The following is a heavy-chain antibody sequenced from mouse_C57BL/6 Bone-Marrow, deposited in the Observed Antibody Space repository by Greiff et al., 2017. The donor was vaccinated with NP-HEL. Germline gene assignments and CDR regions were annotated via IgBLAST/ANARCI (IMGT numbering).Heavy chain of an antibody. CDR1: GFTFSSYA. J-gene: IGHJ3*01. Sequence: EVKLMESGEGLVKPGGSLKLSCAASGFTFSSYAMSWVRQTPEKRLEWVAYISSGGDYIYYADTVKGRFTISRDNARNTLYLQMSSLKSEDTAMYYCTRDRAYGSSPWFAYWGQGTLVTVSA. CDR2: ISSGGDYI. V-gene: IGHV5-9-1*02. CDR3: TRDRAYGSSPWFAY. D-gene: IGHD1-1*01.